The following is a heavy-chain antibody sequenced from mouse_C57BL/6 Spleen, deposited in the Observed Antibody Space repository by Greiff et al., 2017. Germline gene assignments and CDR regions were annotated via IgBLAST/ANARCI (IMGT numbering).Heavy chain of an antibody. D-gene: IGHD3-3*01. CDR2: INYDGSST. CDR1: GFTFSDYY. V-gene: IGHV5-16*01. CDR3: ARGRGWEGDAMDY. Sequence: EVKLVESEGGLVQPGSSMKLSCTASGFTFSDYYMAWVRQVPEKGLEWVANINYDGSSTYYLDSLKSRFIISRDNAKNILYLQMSSLKSEDTATYYCARGRGWEGDAMDYWGQGTSVTVSS. J-gene: IGHJ4*01.